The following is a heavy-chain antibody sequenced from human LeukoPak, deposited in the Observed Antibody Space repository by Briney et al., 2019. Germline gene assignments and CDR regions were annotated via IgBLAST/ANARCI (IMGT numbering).Heavy chain of an antibody. CDR3: TRGPIQLWIHNGMDV. D-gene: IGHD5-24*01. V-gene: IGHV3-49*04. J-gene: IGHJ6*02. Sequence: GGSLRLSCAASGFTSGDHAMSWVRQAPGEGLGWVGFIRSKAYGGTTEYAVSVQGRFSISRDDSKSIVYLEMNSLQTEDTAVYYCTRGPIQLWIHNGMDVWGLGTTVTVSS. CDR1: GFTSGDHA. CDR2: IRSKAYGGTT.